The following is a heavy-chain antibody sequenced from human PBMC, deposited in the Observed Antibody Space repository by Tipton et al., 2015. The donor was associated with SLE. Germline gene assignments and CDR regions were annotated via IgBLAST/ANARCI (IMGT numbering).Heavy chain of an antibody. V-gene: IGHV1-18*01. CDR2: ISTYNGNT. D-gene: IGHD5-18*01. CDR1: GYTFTTYG. Sequence: QSGPEVKKPGASVKVSCKASGYTFTTYGISCVRQAPGQGLEWMGWISTYNGNTNYAQKLQGRVTMTSDTSTSTAYMELRSLRSDDTAIYYCARVRVDTAMGVFDFWGQGTLVTVSS. CDR3: ARVRVDTAMGVFDF. J-gene: IGHJ4*02.